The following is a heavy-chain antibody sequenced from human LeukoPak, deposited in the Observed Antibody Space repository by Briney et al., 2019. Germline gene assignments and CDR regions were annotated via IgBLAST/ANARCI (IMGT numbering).Heavy chain of an antibody. CDR2: IGSRGTTI. CDR3: ARGGYSDYLNC. D-gene: IGHD1-1*01. CDR1: GFTFSDYQ. V-gene: IGHV3-11*04. Sequence: GGSLRLSCAASGFTFSDYQMSWTRQAPGKALECVSYIGSRGTTIYYADSVKGRFTISRDNAKNSLYLQMNSLRAEDTAVYYCARGGYSDYLNCWGQGTLVTVSS. J-gene: IGHJ4*02.